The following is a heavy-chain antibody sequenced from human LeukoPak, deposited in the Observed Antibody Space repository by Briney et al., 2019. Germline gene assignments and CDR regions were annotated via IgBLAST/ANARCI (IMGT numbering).Heavy chain of an antibody. CDR1: GFTFSSYS. V-gene: IGHV3-21*01. D-gene: IGHD2-2*02. CDR3: ARADPYCSSTSCYNDY. Sequence: KPGGSLRLSCAASGFTFSSYSMNWVRQAPGKGLEWVSSISSSSSYIYYADSVKGRFTISRDNAKNSLYLQMNSLRAEDTAVYYCARADPYCSSTSCYNDYWGQGTLGTVSS. CDR2: ISSSSSYI. J-gene: IGHJ4*02.